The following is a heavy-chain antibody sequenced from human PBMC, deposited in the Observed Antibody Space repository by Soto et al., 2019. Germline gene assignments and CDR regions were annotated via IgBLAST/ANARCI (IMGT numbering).Heavy chain of an antibody. V-gene: IGHV4-59*01. D-gene: IGHD1-26*01. CDR3: ARNSGSHPYYYYYGMDV. CDR2: IYYSGST. Sequence: SETLSLTCTVSGGSISSYYWSWIRQPPGKGLEWIGYIYYSGSTNYNPSLKSRVTISVDTSKNRFSLKLSSVTAADTAVYYCARNSGSHPYYYYYGMDVWGQGTTVTVSS. CDR1: GGSISSYY. J-gene: IGHJ6*02.